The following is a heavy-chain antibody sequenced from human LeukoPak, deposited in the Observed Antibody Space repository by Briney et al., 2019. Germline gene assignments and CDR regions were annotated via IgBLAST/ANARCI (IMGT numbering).Heavy chain of an antibody. CDR1: GYTFTGYY. CDR3: ARTGGIYDILTGRDY. CDR2: ITPNSGGT. J-gene: IGHJ4*02. D-gene: IGHD3-9*01. Sequence: ASVKVSCKASGYTFTGYYMHWVRQAPGQGLEWMGRITPNSGGTKYAQEFQGRVTMTRDTSISTAYMELRSLRSDDTAVYYCARTGGIYDILTGRDYWGQGTLVTVSS. V-gene: IGHV1-2*06.